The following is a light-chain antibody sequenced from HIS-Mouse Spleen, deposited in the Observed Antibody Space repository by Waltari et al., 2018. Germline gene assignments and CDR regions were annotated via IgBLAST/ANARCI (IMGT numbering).Light chain of an antibody. CDR2: KGS. V-gene: IGLV3-27*01. CDR3: YSAADNNLV. J-gene: IGLJ3*02. CDR1: VLAKKY. Sequence: SYELTQPSSVSVSPGQTARITCSGDVLAKKYARGFQQQPGQAPVLVIYKGSERPSGIPERFSGSSSGTTVTLTISGAQVEDEADYYCYSAADNNLVFGGGTKLTVL.